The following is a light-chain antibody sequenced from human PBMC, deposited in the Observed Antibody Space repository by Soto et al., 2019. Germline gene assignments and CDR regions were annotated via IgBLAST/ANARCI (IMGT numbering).Light chain of an antibody. CDR1: SSDVGGYNY. CDR2: DVS. Sequence: QSVLTQPASVSGSPGQSITISCTGTSSDVGGYNYVSWYQQHPGKAPKLMIYDVSNRPSGVSNRFSGSKSGNTASLTISGLQAEDEADYYCSSYTRSSTLTFYVFGTGTKSPS. CDR3: SSYTRSSTLTFYV. V-gene: IGLV2-14*01. J-gene: IGLJ1*01.